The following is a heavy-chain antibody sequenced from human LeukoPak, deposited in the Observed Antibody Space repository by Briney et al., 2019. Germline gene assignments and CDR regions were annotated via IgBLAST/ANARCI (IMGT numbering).Heavy chain of an antibody. CDR2: IYYSGST. CDR1: GGSISSYY. D-gene: IGHD1-26*01. V-gene: IGHV4-59*01. Sequence: SETLSLTCTVSGGSISSYYWSWIRQPPGKGLEWIGYIYYSGSTNYSPSLKSRVIISVDTSKNQFSLKLSSMTAADTAVYYCAGGSGSYKREYFQHWGQGTLVTVSS. J-gene: IGHJ1*01. CDR3: AGGSGSYKREYFQH.